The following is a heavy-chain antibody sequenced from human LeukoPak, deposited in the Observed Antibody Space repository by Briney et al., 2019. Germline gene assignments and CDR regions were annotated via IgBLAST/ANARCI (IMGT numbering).Heavy chain of an antibody. CDR2: IILIFGTA. V-gene: IGHV1-69*13. J-gene: IGHJ4*02. CDR3: ARDLRRGSSSWYVSGGDY. CDR1: GGTFISYG. Sequence: GASVKVSCKASGGTFISYGISWVRQAPGQGLEWMGGIILIFGTANYAQKFQDRVTIIADESTSTAYMELRSLRSDDTAVYYCARDLRRGSSSWYVSGGDYWGQGTLVTVSS. D-gene: IGHD6-13*01.